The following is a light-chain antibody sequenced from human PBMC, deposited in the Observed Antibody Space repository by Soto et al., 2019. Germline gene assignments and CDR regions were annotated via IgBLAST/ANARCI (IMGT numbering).Light chain of an antibody. V-gene: IGKV3-20*01. J-gene: IGKJ5*01. CDR3: QQYESSPTIT. Sequence: IVLTQSTGTLSLSPGERATPSCRASQSVDNNYVAWYQQKPCQAHTLLIHGASYRAAGIPDRFSGSGSGTDFTLTISRLEPEDLAVYYCQQYESSPTITFGQGTRLEIK. CDR2: GAS. CDR1: QSVDNNY.